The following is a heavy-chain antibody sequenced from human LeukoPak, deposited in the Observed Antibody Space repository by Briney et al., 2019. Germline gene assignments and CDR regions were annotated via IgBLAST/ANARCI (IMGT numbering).Heavy chain of an antibody. Sequence: PSETLSLTCTVSGGSISSGGYYWGWIRQPPGKGLEWIGSIYHSGSTYYNPSLKSRVTISVDTSKNQFSLKLTSVTAADTAVYYCLKTGAYGGNRGDAFDIWGQGTMVTVSS. V-gene: IGHV4-39*07. J-gene: IGHJ3*02. CDR2: IYHSGST. CDR3: LKTGAYGGNRGDAFDI. CDR1: GGSISSGGYY. D-gene: IGHD4-23*01.